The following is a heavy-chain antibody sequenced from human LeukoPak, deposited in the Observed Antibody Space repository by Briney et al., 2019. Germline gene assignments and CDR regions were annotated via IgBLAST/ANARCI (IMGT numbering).Heavy chain of an antibody. D-gene: IGHD3-22*01. V-gene: IGHV5-51*01. CDR1: GYSFTNYW. J-gene: IGHJ4*02. CDR2: INCGDSDT. Sequence: GESLKISCKGSGYSFTNYWIGWVRQMPGKGLEGMGIINCGDSDTRYSPSVQGQVTISADKSISTAYLQWSSLQASDTAMYYCARSYYDSSGYWVYDYWGQGTLVTVSS. CDR3: ARSYYDSSGYWVYDY.